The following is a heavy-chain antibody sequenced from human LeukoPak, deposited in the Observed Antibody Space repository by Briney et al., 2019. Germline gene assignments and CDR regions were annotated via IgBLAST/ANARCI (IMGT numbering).Heavy chain of an antibody. J-gene: IGHJ4*02. CDR1: GFTFSSYS. D-gene: IGHD5-18*01. V-gene: IGHV3-21*01. CDR2: ISSSSYI. CDR3: ARDSYGYAHFDY. Sequence: GGSLRLSCAASGFTFSSYSMNWVRQAPGKGLEWVSSISSSSYIYYADSVKGRFTISRDNAKNSLYLQMNSLRAEDTAVYYCARDSYGYAHFDYWGQGTLVTVSS.